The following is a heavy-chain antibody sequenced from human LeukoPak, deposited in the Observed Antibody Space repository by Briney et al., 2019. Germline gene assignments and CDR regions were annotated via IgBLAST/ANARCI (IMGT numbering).Heavy chain of an antibody. Sequence: GGSLRLSCAASGFTFSSYGMHWVRQAPGKGLEWVAVIWYDGSNKYYADSVKGRFTISREHSKTTLYLQMNSLRAEETAVYYCARDVGATHYYYGMDVWGQGTTVTVSS. V-gene: IGHV3-33*01. CDR1: GFTFSSYG. D-gene: IGHD1-26*01. CDR3: ARDVGATHYYYGMDV. CDR2: IWYDGSNK. J-gene: IGHJ6*02.